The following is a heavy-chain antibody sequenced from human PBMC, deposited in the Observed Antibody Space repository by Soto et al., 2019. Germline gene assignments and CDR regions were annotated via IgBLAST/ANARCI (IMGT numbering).Heavy chain of an antibody. J-gene: IGHJ4*02. D-gene: IGHD2-2*03. Sequence: QVQLVQSGAAVKKPGASVKVSCKASGYTFTTYGISWVRQAPGQGLEWMGWISAYNGNTKYAQKLQGRVTMTTDTSTSTGYMELRSLASDDTAVYYCAMDSPPFDYWGQGTLVTVSS. CDR3: AMDSPPFDY. V-gene: IGHV1-18*01. CDR1: GYTFTTYG. CDR2: ISAYNGNT.